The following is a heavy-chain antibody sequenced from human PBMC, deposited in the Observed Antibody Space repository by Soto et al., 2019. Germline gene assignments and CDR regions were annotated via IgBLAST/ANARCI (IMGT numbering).Heavy chain of an antibody. CDR3: ARSLLESGYYYGMDV. CDR2: INPSGGST. J-gene: IGHJ6*02. D-gene: IGHD3-3*01. CDR1: GYTFTSYY. V-gene: IGHV1-46*01. Sequence: ASVKVSCKASGYTFTSYYMHWVRQAPGQGLEWMGIINPSGGSTSYAQKFQGRVTMTRDTSTSTVYMELSSLRSEDTAVYYCARSLLESGYYYGMDVWGQGTTVTVSS.